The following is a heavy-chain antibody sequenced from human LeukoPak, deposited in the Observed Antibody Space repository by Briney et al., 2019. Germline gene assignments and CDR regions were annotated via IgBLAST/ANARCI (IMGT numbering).Heavy chain of an antibody. V-gene: IGHV3-7*01. CDR2: IKQDGNEK. CDR1: GFTFSSYW. D-gene: IGHD5-18*01. CDR3: ARDTGYGFDY. J-gene: IGHJ4*02. Sequence: GGSLRLSCAASGFTFSSYWMSWVRQAPGKGLEWVANIKQDGNEKYYVDSVEGRFTISRDNAKNSLYVQMNSLRAEDTAVYYCARDTGYGFDYWGQGTLVTVSS.